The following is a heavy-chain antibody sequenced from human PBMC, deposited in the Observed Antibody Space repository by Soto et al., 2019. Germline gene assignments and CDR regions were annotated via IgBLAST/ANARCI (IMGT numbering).Heavy chain of an antibody. Sequence: QVQLVQSGAEVKKPGSSVKVSCKASGDTFSSYAISWVRLAPGPGLGRIGGIIPISGTANYAQKLQDRVTIIADESTSTPYMELSSLRCEDTAVYYCARASLITIFGVVTPNWFDPWGQGTLVTVSS. CDR2: IIPISGTA. D-gene: IGHD3-3*01. V-gene: IGHV1-69*01. J-gene: IGHJ5*02. CDR1: GDTFSSYA. CDR3: ARASLITIFGVVTPNWFDP.